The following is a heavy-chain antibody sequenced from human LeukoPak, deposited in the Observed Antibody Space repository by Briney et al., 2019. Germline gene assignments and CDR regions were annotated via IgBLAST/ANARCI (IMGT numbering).Heavy chain of an antibody. CDR1: GYTFTGYY. D-gene: IGHD2-2*02. J-gene: IGHJ6*02. V-gene: IGHV1-2*06. Sequence: GASVKVSCKASGYTFTGYYMHWVRQAPGQGLEWMGRINPNSGGTNYAQKFQGRVIMTRDTSISTAYMELSRLRSDDTAVYYCARGWVVPAAILREDYYYYGMDVWGQGTTVTVSS. CDR3: ARGWVVPAAILREDYYYYGMDV. CDR2: INPNSGGT.